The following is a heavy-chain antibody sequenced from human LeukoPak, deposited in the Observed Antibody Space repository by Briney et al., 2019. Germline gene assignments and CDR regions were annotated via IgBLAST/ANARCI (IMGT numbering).Heavy chain of an antibody. V-gene: IGHV4-59*01. J-gene: IGHJ4*02. CDR2: IYYSGST. CDR3: AGVSSYGLTNFDN. Sequence: SETLSLTCTVSGGSISSYYWSWIRQPPGKGLEWIGYIYYSGSTNYNPSLKSRVTISVDTSKSQVSLEVNSVAAADTAVYYCAGVSSYGLTNFDNWGQGILVTVSS. D-gene: IGHD5-18*01. CDR1: GGSISSYY.